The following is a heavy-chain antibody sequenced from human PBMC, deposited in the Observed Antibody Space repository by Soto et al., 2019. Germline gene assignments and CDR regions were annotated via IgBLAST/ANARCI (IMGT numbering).Heavy chain of an antibody. D-gene: IGHD3-10*01. CDR2: IYSGGST. CDR3: ARDFYYYGSGTMGGYFDY. J-gene: IGHJ4*02. CDR1: GITVSSNY. Sequence: EVQLVESGGGLVQPGGSLRLSCAASGITVSSNYRSWVRQAPGKGLEWVSVIYSGGSTYYADSVKGRFTISSDNSKNTLYLQMNSLRAEDTAVYYCARDFYYYGSGTMGGYFDYWGQGTLVTVSS. V-gene: IGHV3-66*01.